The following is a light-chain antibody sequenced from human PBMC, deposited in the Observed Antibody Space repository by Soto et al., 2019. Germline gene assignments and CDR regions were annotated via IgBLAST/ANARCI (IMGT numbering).Light chain of an antibody. CDR2: GAS. CDR3: QQYNNWPVT. J-gene: IGKJ5*01. Sequence: VMKHSPATLSVSPGERATLSCRASQSVSSNLAWYQQKPGQAPRLLIYGASTRATGIPARFSGSGSGTEFTLTISSLQSEDFAVYYCQQYNNWPVTFGQGAQLEVK. CDR1: QSVSSN. V-gene: IGKV3-15*01.